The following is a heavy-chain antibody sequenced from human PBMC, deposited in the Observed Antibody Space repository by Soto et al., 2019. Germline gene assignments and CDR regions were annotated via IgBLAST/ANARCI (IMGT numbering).Heavy chain of an antibody. CDR3: ARGRSFSYDSTPPPMFDP. Sequence: GGSLRLSCAASGFTFSSYSMNWVRQAPGKGLEWVSSISRSSSYIYYADSVKGRFTISRQNAKNSVYLQMNSLRAGDTAFYYCARGRSFSYDSTPPPMFDPWGQGTLVTVSS. J-gene: IGHJ5*02. CDR1: GFTFSSYS. D-gene: IGHD3-10*01. V-gene: IGHV3-21*01. CDR2: ISRSSSYI.